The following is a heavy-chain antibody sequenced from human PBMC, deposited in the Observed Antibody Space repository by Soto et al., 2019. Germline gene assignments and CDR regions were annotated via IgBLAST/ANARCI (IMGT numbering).Heavy chain of an antibody. Sequence: EVKLLESGGGLAQPGGSLRLSCVGSGFTFDSSAISWVRQAPGKGLQWISAISGNGAGTDYAHSVKGRFTISRDNSKNTVHLQMNNLRAEDTALYYCAKDTVGGYSFWSGYYSDGLDVWGQGTMVTVSS. D-gene: IGHD3-3*01. J-gene: IGHJ3*01. CDR2: ISGNGAGT. V-gene: IGHV3-23*01. CDR1: GFTFDSSA. CDR3: AKDTVGGYSFWSGYYSDGLDV.